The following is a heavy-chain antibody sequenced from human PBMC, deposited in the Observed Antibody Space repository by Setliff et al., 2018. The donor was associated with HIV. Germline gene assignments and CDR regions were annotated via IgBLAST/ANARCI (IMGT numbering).Heavy chain of an antibody. CDR1: GGNFSTYG. D-gene: IGHD3-10*01. J-gene: IGHJ4*02. CDR3: GRDDQPTYPYGSGTYRALAD. Sequence: SVKVSCKASGGNFSTYGISWVRQAPGQGLEWMGGIIPLFNTSNYAQKLQGRVTITADESTTTVYLEVRSLRSDDTAFYYCGRDDQPTYPYGSGTYRALADWGQGTLVTVSS. CDR2: IIPLFNTS. V-gene: IGHV1-69*13.